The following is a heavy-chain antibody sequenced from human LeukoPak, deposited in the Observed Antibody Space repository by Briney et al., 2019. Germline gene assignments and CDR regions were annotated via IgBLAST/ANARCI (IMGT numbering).Heavy chain of an antibody. J-gene: IGHJ4*02. CDR1: GGSISSYY. V-gene: IGHV4-59*08. D-gene: IGHD6-13*01. Sequence: SETLSLTCTVSGGSISSYYWSWIRQPPGKGLEWIGYIYYRGSTNYNASLKSRVTISVDTSKNQISLKLRPVTAADTAVYYCARWVAASSIDYWGQGTLVSVSS. CDR3: ARWVAASSIDY. CDR2: IYYRGST.